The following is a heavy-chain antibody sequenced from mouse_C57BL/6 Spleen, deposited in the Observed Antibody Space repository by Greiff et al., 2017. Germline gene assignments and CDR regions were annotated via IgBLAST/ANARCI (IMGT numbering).Heavy chain of an antibody. CDR2: ISSGSSTI. CDR3: ARRTYGSEGYFDY. D-gene: IGHD1-1*01. V-gene: IGHV5-17*01. CDR1: GFTFSDYG. J-gene: IGHJ2*01. Sequence: EVKVVESGGGLVKPGGSLKLSCAASGFTFSDYGMHWVRQAPEKGLEWVAYISSGSSTIYYADTVKGRFTISRDNAKNTLFLQMTSLRSEDTAMYYWARRTYGSEGYFDYWGQGTTLTVSS.